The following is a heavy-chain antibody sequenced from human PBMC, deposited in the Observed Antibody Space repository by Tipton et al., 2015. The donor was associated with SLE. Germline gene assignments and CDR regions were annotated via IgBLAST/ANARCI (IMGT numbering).Heavy chain of an antibody. J-gene: IGHJ4*02. CDR3: ATDITTTYRFDY. Sequence: GSLRLSCAASGFTVSDNYVIWVRQAPGAGLEWVSIIYSGGDTYYAESVKGRFTISRDKSKNTVYLQMNSLRVEDTAVYYCATDITTTYRFDYWGQGSPVTVSS. D-gene: IGHD1-20*01. CDR2: IYSGGDT. V-gene: IGHV3-53*05. CDR1: GFTVSDNY.